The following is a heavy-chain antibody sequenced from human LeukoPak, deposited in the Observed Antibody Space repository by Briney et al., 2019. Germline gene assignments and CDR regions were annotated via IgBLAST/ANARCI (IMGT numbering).Heavy chain of an antibody. CDR1: GGSISSYY. CDR3: ARHGVEDGVDFDY. J-gene: IGHJ4*02. CDR2: IYYSGST. Sequence: SETLSLTCTVSGGSISSYYWSWIRQPPGKGLEWIGYIYYSGSTNYNPSLKSRVTISVDTSKNQFSLKLSSVTAADTAVYYCARHGVEDGVDFDYWGQGTLVTVSS. D-gene: IGHD4-17*01. V-gene: IGHV4-59*08.